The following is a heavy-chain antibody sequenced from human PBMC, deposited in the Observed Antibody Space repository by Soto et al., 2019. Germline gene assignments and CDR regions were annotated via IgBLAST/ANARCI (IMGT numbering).Heavy chain of an antibody. CDR2: IYFSGRN. CDR3: ASRFGEIRFRYYYMDV. V-gene: IGHV4-39*07. J-gene: IGHJ6*03. D-gene: IGHD3-10*01. CDR1: GGSISSHSHY. Sequence: SETLSLPCSVSGGSISSHSHYWCWIRQPPGKGLEWIGSIYFSGRNYYNTSLKSRVIMSVDTSKNQFSLNLSSVTAADTAVYYCASRFGEIRFRYYYMDVWGKGTSGTVSS.